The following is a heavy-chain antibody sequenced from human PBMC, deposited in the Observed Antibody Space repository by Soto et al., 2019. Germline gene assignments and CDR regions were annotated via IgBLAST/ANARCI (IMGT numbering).Heavy chain of an antibody. D-gene: IGHD2-2*01. CDR2: INHSGST. Sequence: SETLSLTCAVYGGSFSGYYWSWIRQPPGKGLEWIGEINHSGSTNYNPSLKSRVTISVDTSKNQFSLKLSSVTAADTAVYYCATTKDIVVVPAAIMDYYYMDVWGKGTTVTVSS. V-gene: IGHV4-34*01. J-gene: IGHJ6*03. CDR1: GGSFSGYY. CDR3: ATTKDIVVVPAAIMDYYYMDV.